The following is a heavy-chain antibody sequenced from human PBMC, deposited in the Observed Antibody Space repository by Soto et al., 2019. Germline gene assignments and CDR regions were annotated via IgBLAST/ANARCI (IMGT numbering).Heavy chain of an antibody. V-gene: IGHV1-3*01. D-gene: IGHD3-22*01. Sequence: ASVKVSCKASGYTFTSYAMHWVRQAPGQRPEWMGWINAGNGNTKYSQNFQGRVTITRDTSASTAYMELSSLRSEDTAVYYCAREYDSSGYDFDYWGQGTLITVSS. CDR1: GYTFTSYA. CDR3: AREYDSSGYDFDY. J-gene: IGHJ4*02. CDR2: INAGNGNT.